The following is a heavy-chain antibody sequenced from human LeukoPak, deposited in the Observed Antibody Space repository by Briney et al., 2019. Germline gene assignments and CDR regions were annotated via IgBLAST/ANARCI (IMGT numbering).Heavy chain of an antibody. CDR2: IHPGDSDT. CDR1: GYSFTSYW. J-gene: IGHJ4*02. D-gene: IGHD5-24*01. Sequence: GESLKISCKGSGYSFTSYWIGWVRQMPGKGLEWMGIIHPGDSDTRYSPSFQGQVTISADKSISTAYLQWSSLKASDTAMYYCARLGGMYRDGYNEVFFDYWGQGTLVTVSS. CDR3: ARLGGMYRDGYNEVFFDY. V-gene: IGHV5-51*01.